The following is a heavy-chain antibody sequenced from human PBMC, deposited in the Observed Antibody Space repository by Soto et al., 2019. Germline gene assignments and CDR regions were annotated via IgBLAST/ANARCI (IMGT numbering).Heavy chain of an antibody. Sequence: GGSLRLSCAASGFTFSSYGMHWVRQAPGKGLEWVAVIWYDGSNKYYADSVKGRFTISRDNSKNTLYLQMNSLRAEDTAVYYCARGDYGSGSYYNVDVWGQGTTVTVYS. CDR1: GFTFSSYG. CDR3: ARGDYGSGSYYNVDV. D-gene: IGHD3-10*01. V-gene: IGHV3-33*01. J-gene: IGHJ6*02. CDR2: IWYDGSNK.